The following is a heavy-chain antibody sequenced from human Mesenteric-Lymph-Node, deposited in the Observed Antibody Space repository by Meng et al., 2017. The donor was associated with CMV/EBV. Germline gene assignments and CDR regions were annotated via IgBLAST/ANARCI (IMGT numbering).Heavy chain of an antibody. CDR1: GGSISSSSYY. Sequence: GSLRLSCTVSGGSISSSSYYWGWIRQPPGKGLEWIGSIYYSGSTYYNPSLKSRVTISVDTSKNQFSLKLSSVTAADTAVYYCARGNLATIFGVVTSVYPRGWFDPWGQGTLVTVSS. CDR2: IYYSGST. D-gene: IGHD3-3*01. J-gene: IGHJ5*02. CDR3: ARGNLATIFGVVTSVYPRGWFDP. V-gene: IGHV4-39*07.